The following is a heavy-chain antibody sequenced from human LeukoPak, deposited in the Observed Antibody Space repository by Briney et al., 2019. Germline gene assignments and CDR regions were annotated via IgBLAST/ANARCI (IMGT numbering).Heavy chain of an antibody. D-gene: IGHD4-17*01. CDR2: IIPIFGTA. Sequence: ASVKVSCKASGGTFSSYAISWVRQAPGQGREWMGGIIPIFGTANYAQKFQGRVTITTDESTSTAYMELSSLRSEDKAVYYCARHPVYGDYGVEYFQHWGHGTLFTVSS. CDR3: ARHPVYGDYGVEYFQH. V-gene: IGHV1-69*05. CDR1: GGTFSSYA. J-gene: IGHJ1*01.